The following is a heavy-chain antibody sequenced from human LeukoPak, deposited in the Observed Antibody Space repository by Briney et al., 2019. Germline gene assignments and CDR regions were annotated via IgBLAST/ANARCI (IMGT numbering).Heavy chain of an antibody. D-gene: IGHD3-22*01. J-gene: IGHJ4*02. CDR2: ISSSSSTI. V-gene: IGHV3-48*04. Sequence: GGSLRLSCAASGFTFSSYSMNWVRQAPGKGLEWVSYISSSSSTIYYADSVKGRFTISRDNAKNSLYLQMNSLRAEDTAVYYCAPYYYDSSGYYSGMNYWGQGTLVTVSS. CDR1: GFTFSSYS. CDR3: APYYYDSSGYYSGMNY.